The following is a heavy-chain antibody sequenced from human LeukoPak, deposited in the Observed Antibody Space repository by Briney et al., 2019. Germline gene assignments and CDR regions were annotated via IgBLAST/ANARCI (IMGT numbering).Heavy chain of an antibody. V-gene: IGHV1-46*01. CDR1: GYTFTNNY. Sequence: SVKVSCKASGYTFTNNYLHWVRQAPGQGLEWMGMIYPRDGSTSYAQNFQGRVTVTRDTSTTTVHMELRGLRSEDTAVYYCARDQEGFDYWGQGTVVTVSS. CDR2: IYPRDGST. CDR3: ARDQEGFDY. J-gene: IGHJ4*02.